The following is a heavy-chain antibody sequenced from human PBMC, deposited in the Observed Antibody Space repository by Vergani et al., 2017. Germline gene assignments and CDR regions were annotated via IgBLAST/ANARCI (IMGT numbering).Heavy chain of an antibody. CDR1: GGSISSSSYY. V-gene: IGHV4-39*01. D-gene: IGHD3-16*02. CDR2: IYYSGST. J-gene: IGHJ5*02. Sequence: QVQLQESGPGLVKPSETLSLTCTVSGGSISSSSYYWGWIRQPPGKGLEWIGSIYYSGSTYYNPSLKSRVTISVDTSKNQFSLKLSSVTAADTAVYYCARSLPPLDWFDPWGQGTLVTVSS. CDR3: ARSLPPLDWFDP.